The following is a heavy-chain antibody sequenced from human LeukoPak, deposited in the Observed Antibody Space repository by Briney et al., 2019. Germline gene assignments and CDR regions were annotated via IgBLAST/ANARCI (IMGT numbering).Heavy chain of an antibody. CDR3: ARGGGMITFGGVIDNDY. J-gene: IGHJ4*02. D-gene: IGHD3-16*02. Sequence: ASAKVSCKASGYTFTSYGISWVRQAPGQGLEWMGWISAYNGNTNYAQKLQGRVTMTTDTSTSTAYMELRSLRSDDTAVYYCARGGGMITFGGVIDNDYWGQGTLVTVSS. V-gene: IGHV1-18*01. CDR1: GYTFTSYG. CDR2: ISAYNGNT.